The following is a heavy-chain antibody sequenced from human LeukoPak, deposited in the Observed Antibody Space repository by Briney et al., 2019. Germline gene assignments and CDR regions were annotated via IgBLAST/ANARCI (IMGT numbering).Heavy chain of an antibody. Sequence: SETLSLTCTVSGRLISSGGYDWSWIRQPPGKGLEWIGYIYHSGSTYYNPTLKSRVTISVDRSKTQFSLKLSSVSAADTAVYYWARDGVRVVPAKQAFDIWGQGTMVTVSS. D-gene: IGHD2-2*01. J-gene: IGHJ3*02. V-gene: IGHV4-30-2*01. CDR3: ARDGVRVVPAKQAFDI. CDR2: IYHSGST. CDR1: GRLISSGGYD.